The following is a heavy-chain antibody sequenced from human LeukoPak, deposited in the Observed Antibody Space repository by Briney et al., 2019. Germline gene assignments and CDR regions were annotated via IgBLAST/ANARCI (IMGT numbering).Heavy chain of an antibody. J-gene: IGHJ4*02. CDR1: GFTFSSYS. Sequence: GGSLRLSCAASGFTFSSYSMNWVRQAPGKGLEWISYISSSSSTIYYADSVKGRFTISRDNAKNSLYLQMNSLRAEDTAVYYCATSGSYFRYYFDHRGQGTLVTVSS. CDR3: ATSGSYFRYYFDH. D-gene: IGHD1-26*01. V-gene: IGHV3-48*04. CDR2: ISSSSSTI.